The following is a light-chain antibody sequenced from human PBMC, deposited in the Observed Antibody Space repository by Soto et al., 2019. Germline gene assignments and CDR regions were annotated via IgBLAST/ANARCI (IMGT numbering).Light chain of an antibody. CDR3: QQYDDCPPWT. CDR1: QSVNNN. V-gene: IGKV3-15*01. Sequence: EVVVTQSPATLSLSPGERASLSCRASQSVNNNLAWYQQKPGQAPRLLIYGASTRATGVPARFSGSGSATEFTLTISSPQSEDFAVYYCQQYDDCPPWTFGQGTTVEIK. CDR2: GAS. J-gene: IGKJ1*01.